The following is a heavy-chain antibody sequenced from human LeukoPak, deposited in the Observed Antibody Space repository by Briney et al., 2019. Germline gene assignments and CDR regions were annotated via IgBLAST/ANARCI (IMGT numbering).Heavy chain of an antibody. CDR2: MNPNSGNT. CDR3: ARGGGAYYYDSGSSNWFDP. J-gene: IGHJ5*02. V-gene: IGHV1-8*01. CDR1: GYTFTSYD. Sequence: PGASVKVSCKASGYTFTSYDINWVRQATGQGLEWMGWMNPNSGNTGYAQKFQGRVTMTRNTSISTAYMELSSLRSEDTAMYYCARGGGAYYYDSGSSNWFDPWGQGTLVTVSS. D-gene: IGHD3-10*01.